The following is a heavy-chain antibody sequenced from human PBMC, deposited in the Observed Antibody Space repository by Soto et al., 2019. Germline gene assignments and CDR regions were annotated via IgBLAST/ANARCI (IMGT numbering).Heavy chain of an antibody. J-gene: IGHJ3*02. V-gene: IGHV3-23*01. Sequence: EVQLLESGGGLVQPGGSLRLSCAASGFTFSSYAMSWVRQAQGKGLEGVSAISGSGGSTYYADPVKGRCTISRDNSKNTLYLQMNSLRAEDTAVYYCAKNSGVDAFDIWGQGTMVTVSS. CDR2: ISGSGGST. CDR1: GFTFSSYA. CDR3: AKNSGVDAFDI.